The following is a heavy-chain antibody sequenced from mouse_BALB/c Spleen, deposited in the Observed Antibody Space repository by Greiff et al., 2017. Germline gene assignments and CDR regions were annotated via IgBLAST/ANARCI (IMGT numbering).Heavy chain of an antibody. V-gene: IGHV1-9*01. CDR2: IFPGSGST. CDR1: GYTFSSYW. CDR3: AREYGNYAGYAMDY. D-gene: IGHD2-10*02. J-gene: IGHJ4*01. Sequence: QVQLQQSGAELMKPGASVKISCKATGYTFSSYWIEWVKQRPGHGLEWIGEIFPGSGSTNYNEKFKGKATLTADTSSNTAYMQLSSLTSEDSAVYYCAREYGNYAGYAMDYWGQGTSVTVSS.